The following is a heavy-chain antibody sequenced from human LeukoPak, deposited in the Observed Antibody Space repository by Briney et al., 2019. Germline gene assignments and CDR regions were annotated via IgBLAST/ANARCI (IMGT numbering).Heavy chain of an antibody. CDR3: ARDGGDGYNQIDH. D-gene: IGHD5-24*01. V-gene: IGHV3-30-3*01. Sequence: PGGFLRLSCAASGFTFSRYAMHWVRQAPGKGLECMAVTSGDGSNEHYAGSVKGRFTISRDNSKNTLYLQINSLRTEDTAVYYCARDGGDGYNQIDHWGQGTLVTVSS. CDR1: GFTFSRYA. J-gene: IGHJ4*02. CDR2: TSGDGSNE.